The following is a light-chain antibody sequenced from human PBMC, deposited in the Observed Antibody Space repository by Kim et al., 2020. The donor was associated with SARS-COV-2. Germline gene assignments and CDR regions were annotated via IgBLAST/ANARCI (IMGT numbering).Light chain of an antibody. Sequence: PGERATLSCRASQSVRSYLAWYQQKPGQAPRLLIYDASNRATGIPARFSGSGSGTDFTLTISSLEPEDFAVYYCQQRSNWPPGLTFGGATKVDIK. CDR2: DAS. CDR3: QQRSNWPPGLT. CDR1: QSVRSY. V-gene: IGKV3-11*01. J-gene: IGKJ4*01.